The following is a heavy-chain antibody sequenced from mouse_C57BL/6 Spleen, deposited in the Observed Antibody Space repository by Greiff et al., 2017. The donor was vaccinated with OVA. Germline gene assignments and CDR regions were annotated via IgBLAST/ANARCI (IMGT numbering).Heavy chain of an antibody. CDR2: INPNYGTT. J-gene: IGHJ4*01. CDR1: GYSFTDYN. CDR3: ANLKTIYYDYEAGAMDY. Sequence: QLQESGPELVKPGASVKISCKASGYSFTDYNMNWVKQSNGKSLEWIGVINPNYGTTSYNQKFKGKATLTVDQSSSAAYMQLNSLTSEDSAVYYCANLKTIYYDYEAGAMDYWGQGTSVTVSS. D-gene: IGHD2-4*01. V-gene: IGHV1-39*01.